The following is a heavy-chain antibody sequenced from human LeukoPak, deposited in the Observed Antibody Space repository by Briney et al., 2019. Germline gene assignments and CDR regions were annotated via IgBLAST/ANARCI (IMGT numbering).Heavy chain of an antibody. J-gene: IGHJ6*04. CDR1: GGSISSSSYY. V-gene: IGHV4-39*01. CDR2: FYFSGST. D-gene: IGHD3-10*02. CDR3: AELGITMTGGV. Sequence: PSETLSLTCTVSGGSISSSSYYWGWIRQPPGKGLEWIGSFYFSGSTYYNPSLNTRVTISVDTSKKQFSLKLSSMTAADTAVYYCAELGITMTGGVWGKGTTVTISS.